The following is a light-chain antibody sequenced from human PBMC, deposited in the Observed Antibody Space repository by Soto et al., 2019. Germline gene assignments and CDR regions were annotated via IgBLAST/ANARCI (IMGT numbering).Light chain of an antibody. J-gene: IGKJ1*01. CDR2: GVS. CDR3: QHYYGTSPTT. V-gene: IGKV3-20*01. Sequence: EIVLTQSPDTLSLSPGERATLSCRASQTVTSGYLAWYQQKPGQAPRLLIYGVSTGATGIPDRFSGSVSGTEFTLTISSLQSEDFALYYCQHYYGTSPTTFGQGTKVDIK. CDR1: QTVTSGY.